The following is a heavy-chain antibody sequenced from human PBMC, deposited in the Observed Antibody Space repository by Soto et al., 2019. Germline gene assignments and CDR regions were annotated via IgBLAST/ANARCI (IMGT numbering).Heavy chain of an antibody. CDR1: GGTFSSYA. Sequence: QVQLVQSGAEGKKPGSSVKVSCKASGGTFSSYAISWVRQAPGQGLEGMGGIIPIFVTANYAQKFQGRVTITADKSESTAYMELRSLRSEDTDVYYWARSSYSSGDYYVFDYWGQGTLVTVSS. D-gene: IGHD3-22*01. V-gene: IGHV1-69*06. CDR2: IIPIFVTA. J-gene: IGHJ4*02. CDR3: ARSSYSSGDYYVFDY.